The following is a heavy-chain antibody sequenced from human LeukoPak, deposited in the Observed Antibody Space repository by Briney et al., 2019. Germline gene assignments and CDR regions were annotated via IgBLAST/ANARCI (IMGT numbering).Heavy chain of an antibody. CDR3: ARGGSGTYYHY. V-gene: IGHV4-59*01. CDR2: IYYSGST. D-gene: IGHD1-26*01. CDR1: HGSINSYY. J-gene: IGHJ4*02. Sequence: SETLSLTCTVSHGSINSYYWSWIRQPPGKGLEWIGYIYYSGSTNYNPSLKSRVTISVDTSKNQFSLKLSSVTAADTAVYYCARGGSGTYYHYWGQGTLVTVSS.